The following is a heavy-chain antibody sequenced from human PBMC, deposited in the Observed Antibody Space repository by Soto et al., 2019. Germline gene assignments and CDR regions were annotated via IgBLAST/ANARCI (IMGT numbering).Heavy chain of an antibody. V-gene: IGHV2-5*02. J-gene: IGHJ4*02. D-gene: IGHD2-2*01. CDR2: IYWDDDK. CDR1: GFSLSTSGVG. Sequence: SGPTLVKPTQTLTLTCTFSGFSLSTSGVGVGWIRQPPGKALEWLALIYWDDDKRYSPSLKSRLTITKDTSKNQVVLTLTNMDPVDTATYYCAHTPGGDIVVVPAAMRVFDYWGQGTLVTVSS. CDR3: AHTPGGDIVVVPAAMRVFDY.